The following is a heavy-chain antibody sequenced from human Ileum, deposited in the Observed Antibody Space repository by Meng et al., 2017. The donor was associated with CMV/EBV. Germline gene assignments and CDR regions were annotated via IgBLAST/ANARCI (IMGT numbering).Heavy chain of an antibody. CDR2: ISPYSGKT. Sequence: ASVKVSCKASGYSFTTYGVSWVRQAPGKGLEWVAWISPYSGKTNYGKKFQGRVTLSADTSTDTAYMELKSLRPGDTGVYYCAREVAAEYYDDRPFYYWGQGTLVTVSS. J-gene: IGHJ4*02. CDR1: GYSFTTYG. D-gene: IGHD3-16*01. V-gene: IGHV1-18*01. CDR3: AREVAAEYYDDRPFYY.